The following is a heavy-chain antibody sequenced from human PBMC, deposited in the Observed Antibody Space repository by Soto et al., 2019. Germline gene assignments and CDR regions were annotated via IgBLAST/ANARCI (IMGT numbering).Heavy chain of an antibody. CDR1: GFTFSSYG. Sequence: VQLVESGGGVVQPGRSLRLSCAASGFTFSSYGMHWVRQAPGKGLEWVAVISYDGSNKYYADSVKGRFTISRDNSKNTLYLQMNSLRAEDTAVYYCAKGSYGSGTWGQGTLVTVSS. J-gene: IGHJ5*02. CDR3: AKGSYGSGT. V-gene: IGHV3-30*18. CDR2: ISYDGSNK. D-gene: IGHD3-10*01.